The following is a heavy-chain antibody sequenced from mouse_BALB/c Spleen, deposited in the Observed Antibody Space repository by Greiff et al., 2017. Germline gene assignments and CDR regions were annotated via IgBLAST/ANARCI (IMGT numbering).Heavy chain of an antibody. V-gene: IGHV1-80*01. Sequence: VQLQQSGAELVRPGSSVKISCKASGYAFSSYWMNWVKQRPGQGLEWIGQIYPGDGDTNYNGKFKGKATLTADKSSSTAYMQLSSLTSEDSAVYFCARSPLYGSSLPYYYAMDYWGQGTSVTVSS. D-gene: IGHD1-1*01. CDR2: IYPGDGDT. J-gene: IGHJ4*01. CDR1: GYAFSSYW. CDR3: ARSPLYGSSLPYYYAMDY.